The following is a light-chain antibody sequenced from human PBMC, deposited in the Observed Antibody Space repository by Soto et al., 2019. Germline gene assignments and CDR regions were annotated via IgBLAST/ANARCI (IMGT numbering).Light chain of an antibody. CDR1: QSVSSGY. V-gene: IGKV3-20*01. J-gene: IGKJ5*01. CDR3: QQYGSSPPIT. Sequence: EIVLTQSPGALSLSPGERATLSCRASQSVSSGYLAWYQQKPGQAHRLLIFATSRRATGIPDRFSGSGSGTDFTLTISRLEPEDVAVYYCQQYGSSPPITFGQGTRLEIK. CDR2: ATS.